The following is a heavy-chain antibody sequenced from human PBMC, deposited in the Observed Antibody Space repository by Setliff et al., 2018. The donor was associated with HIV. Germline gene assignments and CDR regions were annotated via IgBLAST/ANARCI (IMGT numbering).Heavy chain of an antibody. V-gene: IGHV3-23*01. D-gene: IGHD3-22*01. CDR1: GFTFSNYA. Sequence: GGSLRLSCAASGFTFSNYAMSWVRQAPGEGLEWVSAILSTGERTFYADSVKGRFTISRDNSKNTVYLQMNSPRAEDTAEYYCAKELAASGLGYFDSWGRGILVTVSS. CDR2: ILSTGERT. J-gene: IGHJ4*02. CDR3: AKELAASGLGYFDS.